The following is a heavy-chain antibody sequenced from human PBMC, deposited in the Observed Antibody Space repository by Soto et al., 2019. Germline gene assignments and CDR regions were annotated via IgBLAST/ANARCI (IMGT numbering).Heavy chain of an antibody. J-gene: IGHJ6*02. CDR2: ISSSSSYI. Sequence: PGGSLRLSCAASGFTFSSYSMNWVRQAPGKGLEWVSSISSSSSYIYYADSVKGRFTISRDNAKNSLYLQMNSLRAEDTAVYYCAVRPQKSNWNDFYYYGMDVWGQGTTVTVSS. CDR3: AVRPQKSNWNDFYYYGMDV. V-gene: IGHV3-21*01. D-gene: IGHD1-1*01. CDR1: GFTFSSYS.